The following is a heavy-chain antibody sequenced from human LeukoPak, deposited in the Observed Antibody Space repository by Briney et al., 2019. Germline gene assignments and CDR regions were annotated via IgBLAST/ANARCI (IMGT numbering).Heavy chain of an antibody. CDR2: ISSSGSTI. CDR1: GFTFSSYE. V-gene: IGHV3-48*03. J-gene: IGHJ5*02. CDR3: AREVSDWFDP. Sequence: GGSLRLSCAASGFTFSSYEMNWVRQAPGKGLEWVSYISSSGSTIYYEDSVKGRFTISRDNAKNSLYLQMNSLRAEDTAVYYCAREVSDWFDPWGQGTLVTVSS.